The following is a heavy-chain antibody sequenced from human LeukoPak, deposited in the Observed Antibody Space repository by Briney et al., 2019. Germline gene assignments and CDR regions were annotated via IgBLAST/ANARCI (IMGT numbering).Heavy chain of an antibody. V-gene: IGHV3-48*04. Sequence: GGSLRLSCAASGFTFSSYSMNWVRQAPGKGLEWVSYISSSSSTIYYADSVKGRFTISRDNAKNSLYLQMNSLRAEDTAVYYCARDGEDIVVVPAAIRYYYYYYYMDVWGKGTTVTVSS. CDR2: ISSSSSTI. D-gene: IGHD2-2*02. CDR1: GFTFSSYS. J-gene: IGHJ6*03. CDR3: ARDGEDIVVVPAAIRYYYYYYYMDV.